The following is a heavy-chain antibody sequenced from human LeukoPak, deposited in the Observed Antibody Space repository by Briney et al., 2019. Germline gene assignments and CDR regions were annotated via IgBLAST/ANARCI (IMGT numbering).Heavy chain of an antibody. Sequence: PGGSLRLSCAASGFTFSSYSMNWVRQAPGKGLEWVSAISTDAGETHYADSVKGRFTISRDNSKNTLYLQMNSLRAEDTAVYYCAKRNAWGQGTLVTVSS. CDR1: GFTFSSYS. J-gene: IGHJ4*02. D-gene: IGHD1-14*01. V-gene: IGHV3-23*01. CDR2: ISTDAGET. CDR3: AKRNA.